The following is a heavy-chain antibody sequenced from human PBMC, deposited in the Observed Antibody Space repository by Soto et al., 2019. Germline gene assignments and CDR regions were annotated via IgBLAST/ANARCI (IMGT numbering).Heavy chain of an antibody. J-gene: IGHJ5*02. V-gene: IGHV4-31*03. CDR3: ARGQYYYDSSGPGWFDP. Sequence: SETLSLTCTVSGGSISSGGYYWSWIRQHPGKGLEWIGYIYYSGSTYYNPSLKSRVTISVDTSKNQFSLKLSSVTAADTAVYCCARGQYYYDSSGPGWFDPWGQGTLVTVSS. D-gene: IGHD3-22*01. CDR1: GGSISSGGYY. CDR2: IYYSGST.